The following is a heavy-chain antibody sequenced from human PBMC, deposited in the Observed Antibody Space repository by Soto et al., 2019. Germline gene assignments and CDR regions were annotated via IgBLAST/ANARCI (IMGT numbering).Heavy chain of an antibody. CDR3: ATAYVYDFENSNYYRDAFDI. CDR1: GYSFSFYW. Sequence: PGESLKISCKASGYSFSFYWIGWVRQMPGKGLEWMAIMYPDDSDIRYSPSFEAHVTISADKSTSTAFLQWSSLKASDTAMYYWATAYVYDFENSNYYRDAFDIWGQGTLVT. J-gene: IGHJ3*02. V-gene: IGHV5-51*01. D-gene: IGHD3-22*01. CDR2: MYPDDSDI.